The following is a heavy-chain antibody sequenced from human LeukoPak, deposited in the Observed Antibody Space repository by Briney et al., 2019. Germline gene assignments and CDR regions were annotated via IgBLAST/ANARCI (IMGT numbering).Heavy chain of an antibody. Sequence: GGSLRLSCGASGFTFSTYGMSWVRQAPGKGLEWVSGISGSGGRTYYADSVKGRFTISRDNSKNTLYLQMNSLRAEDTAVYYCAKAGRGGAITMVRGVKGDYYYMDVWGKGTTVTISS. V-gene: IGHV3-23*01. CDR2: ISGSGGRT. D-gene: IGHD3-10*01. CDR1: GFTFSTYG. J-gene: IGHJ6*03. CDR3: AKAGRGGAITMVRGVKGDYYYMDV.